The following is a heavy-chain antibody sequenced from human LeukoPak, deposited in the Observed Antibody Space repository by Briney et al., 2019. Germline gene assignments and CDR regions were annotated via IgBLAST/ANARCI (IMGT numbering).Heavy chain of an antibody. Sequence: GGSLRLSCAASGFTFSSYEMNWVRQAPGKGLEWVAVISYDRSNKYYADSVKGRFTISRDNSKNTLYLQMNSLRAEDTAVYYCARDRSGWYYYGMDVWAKGPRSPSP. D-gene: IGHD6-19*01. V-gene: IGHV3-30*04. J-gene: IGHJ6*02. CDR3: ARDRSGWYYYGMDV. CDR1: GFTFSSYE. CDR2: ISYDRSNK.